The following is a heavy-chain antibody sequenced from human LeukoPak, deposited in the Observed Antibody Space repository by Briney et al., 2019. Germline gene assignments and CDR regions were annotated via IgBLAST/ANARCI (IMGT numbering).Heavy chain of an antibody. J-gene: IGHJ5*02. CDR1: GYAVSSGYY. V-gene: IGHV4-38-2*02. Sequence: PSETLSLTCTVSGYAVSSGYYWGWIRQPPGKGLEWIGSMYHSGDTYYNPSLKSRVTISADTSKNQFSLNLTSVTAADTAVYYCTRDVFFRAHNWFDPWGQGTLVTVSS. CDR3: TRDVFFRAHNWFDP. CDR2: MYHSGDT. D-gene: IGHD2/OR15-2a*01.